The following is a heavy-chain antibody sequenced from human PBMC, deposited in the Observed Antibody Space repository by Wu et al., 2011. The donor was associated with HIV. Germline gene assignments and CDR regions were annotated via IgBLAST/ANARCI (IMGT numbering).Heavy chain of an antibody. Sequence: QVQLVQSGAEVKKPGASVKVSCKASGYSFTSYGISWVRQAPGQGPEWVGWISGYNGNTNNAQKFQGRVTMTTDTSTSTAYMELRSLRSDDAAVYYCARGYDYYDSSGYPFDYWGQGTLVTVSS. CDR3: ARGYDYYDSSGYPFDY. V-gene: IGHV1-18*01. CDR2: ISGYNGNT. CDR1: GYSFTSYG. J-gene: IGHJ4*02. D-gene: IGHD3-22*01.